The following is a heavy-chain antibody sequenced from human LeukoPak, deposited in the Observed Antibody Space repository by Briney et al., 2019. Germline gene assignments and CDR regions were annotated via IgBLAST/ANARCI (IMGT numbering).Heavy chain of an antibody. J-gene: IGHJ4*02. V-gene: IGHV1-69*04. CDR1: GGTFSSYA. CDR3: AREPSGEMATNFDY. Sequence: SVKVSCKASGGTFSSYAISWVRQAPGQGLEWMGRIIPILGIANYAQKFQGRVTITADKSTSTAYMELSSLRSEDTAVHYCAREPSGEMATNFDYWGQGTLVTVSS. D-gene: IGHD5-24*01. CDR2: IIPILGIA.